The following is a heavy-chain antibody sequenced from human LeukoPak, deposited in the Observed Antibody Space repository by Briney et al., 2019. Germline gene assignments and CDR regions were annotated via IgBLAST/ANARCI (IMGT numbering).Heavy chain of an antibody. J-gene: IGHJ4*02. D-gene: IGHD6-19*01. CDR2: INPTNGDT. V-gene: IGHV1-2*02. Sequence: ASVKVSCKASGYSFTGYCLHWVRQAPGQGLEWMGWINPTNGDTNYAEKFQGRVTMTRDTSISTAYMELTRLRSDDTAIYYCARDGAAGEGLAVVGQAGDYWGQGTLVAVSS. CDR3: ARDGAAGEGLAVVGQAGDY. CDR1: GYSFTGYC.